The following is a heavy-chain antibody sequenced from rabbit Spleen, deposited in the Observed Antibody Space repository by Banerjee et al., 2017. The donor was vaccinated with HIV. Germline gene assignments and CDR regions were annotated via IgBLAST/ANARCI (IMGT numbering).Heavy chain of an antibody. CDR1: GFSFSSSYW. V-gene: IGHV1S45*01. D-gene: IGHD1-1*01. J-gene: IGHJ6*01. CDR3: ARDTSSSFSSYGMDL. Sequence: QEQLVESGGGLVQPGASLTLTCTASGFSFSSSYWICWVRQAPGKGLEWIACIVTGNSGFTYFASWAKGRFTISKTSSTTVTLQMTSLTAADTATYFCARDTSSSFSSYGMDLWGPGTLVTVS. CDR2: IVTGNSGFT.